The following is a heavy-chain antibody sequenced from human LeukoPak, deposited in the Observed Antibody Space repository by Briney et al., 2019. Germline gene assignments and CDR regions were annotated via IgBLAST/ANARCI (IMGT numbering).Heavy chain of an antibody. V-gene: IGHV3-23*01. Sequence: PGGSLRLSCAASGFTLSSYAMSWVRQAPGKGLEWVSAISGSGGSTYYADSVKGRFTISRDNFKNTLYVQMNSLRAEDTAVYYCAKRLWSPDYWGQGTLVTVSS. CDR1: GFTLSSYA. D-gene: IGHD3-10*01. CDR3: AKRLWSPDY. CDR2: ISGSGGST. J-gene: IGHJ4*02.